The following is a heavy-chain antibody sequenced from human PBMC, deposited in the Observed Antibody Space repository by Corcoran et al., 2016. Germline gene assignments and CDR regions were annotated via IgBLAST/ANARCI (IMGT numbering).Heavy chain of an antibody. V-gene: IGHV6-1*01. CDR1: GDSVSSNSAA. CDR3: ARAPPVVGANWFDP. Sequence: QVQLQQSGPALVKPSQTLSLACVISGDSVSSNSAAWNWNRQSPSRGREWLGRTYYTSKWYSDYAVSVKSRLSINADTSKNQFSLQLNSVTPEDTAVYYCARAPPVVGANWFDPWGQGTLVTVSS. CDR2: TYYTSKWYS. J-gene: IGHJ5*02. D-gene: IGHD6-19*01.